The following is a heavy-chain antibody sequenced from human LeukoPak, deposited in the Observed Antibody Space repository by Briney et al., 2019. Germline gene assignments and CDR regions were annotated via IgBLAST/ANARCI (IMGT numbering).Heavy chain of an antibody. V-gene: IGHV3-30-3*01. Sequence: PGRSLRLSCAASGFTFSSYAMHWVRQAPGKGLEWVAVISYDGSNKYYADSVKGRFTISRDNSKNTLYLQMNSLRAEDTAVHYCARVSPGGPGYGMDVWGQGTTVTVSS. J-gene: IGHJ6*02. CDR3: ARVSPGGPGYGMDV. D-gene: IGHD2/OR15-2a*01. CDR2: ISYDGSNK. CDR1: GFTFSSYA.